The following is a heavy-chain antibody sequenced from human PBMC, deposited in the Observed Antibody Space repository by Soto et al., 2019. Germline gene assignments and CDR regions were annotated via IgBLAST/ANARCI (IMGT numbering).Heavy chain of an antibody. CDR3: ATLGLVGTTEFLHH. J-gene: IGHJ1*01. D-gene: IGHD2-2*01. V-gene: IGHV3-23*05. CDR2: IGYNGSRK. Sequence: GGSLRLSCAASGFTFSRTGMNWVRQAPGKGLEWVAGIGYNGSRKYYGGSVKGRFTISRDNSKNTLYLEMNSLRAEDTAVYYCATLGLVGTTEFLHHWGQGTLVTVSS. CDR1: GFTFSRTG.